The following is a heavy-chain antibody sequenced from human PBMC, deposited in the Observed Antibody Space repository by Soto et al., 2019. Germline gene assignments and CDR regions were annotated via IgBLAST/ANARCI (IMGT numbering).Heavy chain of an antibody. Sequence: ASVKVSCKASGYSFTNSAIHWLRQAPGQRLEWMGWINAGSGSAKYAQTLHDRLTMTTDTSTSTAYMELRSLKFDDTAVYYCARAYCSGDTCYDSWGHGTLVTVSS. CDR2: INAGSGSA. V-gene: IGHV1-3*01. CDR3: ARAYCSGDTCYDS. J-gene: IGHJ5*01. CDR1: GYSFTNSA. D-gene: IGHD2-15*01.